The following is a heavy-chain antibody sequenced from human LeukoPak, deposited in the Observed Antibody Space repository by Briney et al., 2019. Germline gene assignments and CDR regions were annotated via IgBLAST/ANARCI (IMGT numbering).Heavy chain of an antibody. D-gene: IGHD6-6*01. CDR2: IYTSGST. CDR1: GGSISSYY. J-gene: IGHJ4*02. V-gene: IGHV4-4*07. CDR3: ARESYSSSYLFDF. Sequence: SETLSLTCTVSGGSISSYYWSWIRQPAGKGLEWIGRIYTSGSTNYNPSLKSRVTMSVDTSKNQISLKVNPVTAADTAVYYCARESYSSSYLFDFWGRGTLVTVSS.